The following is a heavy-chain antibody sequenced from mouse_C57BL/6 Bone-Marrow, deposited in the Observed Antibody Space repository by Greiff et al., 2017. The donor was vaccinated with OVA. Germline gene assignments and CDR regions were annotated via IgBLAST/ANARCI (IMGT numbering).Heavy chain of an antibody. V-gene: IGHV1-52*01. CDR1: GYTFTSYW. CDR2: IDPSDSET. Sequence: QVQLQQPGAELVRPGSSVKLSCKASGYTFTSYWMHRVKPRPIQGLEWIGNIDPSDSETHYNQQFKDKATLTVDKSSSTAYMQLSILTSVDSAVYYCARGLTGSHYYAMDYWGQGTSVTVSS. D-gene: IGHD4-1*01. J-gene: IGHJ4*01. CDR3: ARGLTGSHYYAMDY.